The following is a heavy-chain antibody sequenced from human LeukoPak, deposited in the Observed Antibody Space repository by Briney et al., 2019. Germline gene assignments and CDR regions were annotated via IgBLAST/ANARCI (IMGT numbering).Heavy chain of an antibody. D-gene: IGHD3-22*01. CDR2: IRYDGSKK. Sequence: GGSLRLSCAAPGFTFSSYGMHWVRQAPGKGLGWVAFIRYDGSKKYYAASVKGRFTISRDNSKNTLYLQMNSLRAEDTAVYYCARPRSYYYDGSGFPLGALDIWGQGKMGTGSS. J-gene: IGHJ3*02. CDR3: ARPRSYYYDGSGFPLGALDI. V-gene: IGHV3-30*02. CDR1: GFTFSSYG.